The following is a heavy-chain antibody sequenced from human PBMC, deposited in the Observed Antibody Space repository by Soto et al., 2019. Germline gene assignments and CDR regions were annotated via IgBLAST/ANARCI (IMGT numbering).Heavy chain of an antibody. V-gene: IGHV3-30*18. CDR1: GFTFSSYG. CDR3: AKRRKFYYYYYGMDV. CDR2: ISYDGSNK. Sequence: GGSLRLSCAASGFTFSSYGMHWVRQAPGKGLEWVAVISYDGSNKYYADSVKGRFTISRDNSKNTLYLQMNSLRAEDTAVYYCAKRRKFYYYYYGMDVWGQGTTVTVSS. J-gene: IGHJ6*02.